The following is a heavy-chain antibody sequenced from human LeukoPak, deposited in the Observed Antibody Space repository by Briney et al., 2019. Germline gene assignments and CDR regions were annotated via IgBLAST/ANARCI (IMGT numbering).Heavy chain of an antibody. V-gene: IGHV3-30-3*01. D-gene: IGHD6-19*01. Sequence: GGSLRLSCTASGVTLSSYAMSWARQAPGKGLEWVAVISYDGSNKYYADSVKGRFTISRDNSKNTLYLQMNSLRAEDTAVYYCARDPDSSGWTYFDYWGQGTLVTVSS. J-gene: IGHJ4*02. CDR1: GVTLSSYA. CDR3: ARDPDSSGWTYFDY. CDR2: ISYDGSNK.